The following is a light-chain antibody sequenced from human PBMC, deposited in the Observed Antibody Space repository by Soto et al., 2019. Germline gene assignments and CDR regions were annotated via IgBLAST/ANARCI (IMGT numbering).Light chain of an antibody. J-gene: IGKJ1*01. CDR1: QSVKSNY. CDR2: GAS. Sequence: EIVLTQSPGTLSLSPGERATLSCRASQSVKSNYLAWYQQKPGQAPRLLIYGASSRATGIPDRFSGSGSGTDFTLTISRLEPEDFAVYFCQQLGTFGQWNKLEIK. V-gene: IGKV3-20*01. CDR3: QQLGT.